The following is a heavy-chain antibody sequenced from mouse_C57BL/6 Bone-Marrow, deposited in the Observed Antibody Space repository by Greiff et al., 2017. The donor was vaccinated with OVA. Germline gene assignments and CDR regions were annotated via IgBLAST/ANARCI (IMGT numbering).Heavy chain of an antibody. Sequence: DAGGGLVQPKGSLKLSCAASGFSFNTYAMNWVRQAPGKGLEWVARIRSKSNNYATYYADSVKDRFTISRDDSESMLYLQMNNLKTEDTAMYYCVTSTVVHFDYWGQGTTLTVSS. V-gene: IGHV10-1*01. CDR3: VTSTVVHFDY. CDR2: IRSKSNNYAT. D-gene: IGHD1-1*01. CDR1: GFSFNTYA. J-gene: IGHJ2*01.